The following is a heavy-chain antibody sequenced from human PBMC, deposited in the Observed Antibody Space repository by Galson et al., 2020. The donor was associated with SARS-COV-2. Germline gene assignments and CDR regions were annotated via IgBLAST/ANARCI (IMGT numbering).Heavy chain of an antibody. CDR3: TTMRGFTAATDF. D-gene: IGHD2-15*01. CDR2: IKSKPDGGTT. CDR1: GFTITSAW. Sequence: GGSLRLSCAASGFTITSAWMNWVRLAPGKGLEWVALIKSKPDGGTTDYAAPVKGRFLISIDDSKNTLHLQMHTLNTEDTAVYYCTTMRGFTAATDFWGQGTLVTVSS. J-gene: IGHJ4*02. V-gene: IGHV3-15*07.